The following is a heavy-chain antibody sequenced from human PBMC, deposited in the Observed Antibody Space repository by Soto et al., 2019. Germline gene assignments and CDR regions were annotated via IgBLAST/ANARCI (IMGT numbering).Heavy chain of an antibody. D-gene: IGHD1-20*01. V-gene: IGHV3-23*01. Sequence: EVQLMESGGGLVQPGGSLRLSCAASEFSFSSYALNWVRQAPGKGLEWVSAITATGANTYYADSVKGRFTISRDNSKKTLYLQMDSLRPEDTAVYYCGTYNSPFDYWGQGTQVTVSS. CDR1: EFSFSSYA. J-gene: IGHJ4*02. CDR2: ITATGANT. CDR3: GTYNSPFDY.